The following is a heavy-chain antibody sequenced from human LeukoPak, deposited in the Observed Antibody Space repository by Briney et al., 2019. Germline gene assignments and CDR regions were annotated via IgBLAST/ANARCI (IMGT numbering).Heavy chain of an antibody. Sequence: GGSLRLSCAASGFTFSDYWMTWVRQAPGKGLEWVSNIKTDGGEKYYVASVKGRFTISRDNAKNSLYLQMSSLRVEDTAVYYCASYLDWRSHLGYWGQGTLVTVSS. CDR2: IKTDGGEK. V-gene: IGHV3-7*01. CDR1: GFTFSDYW. CDR3: ASYLDWRSHLGY. J-gene: IGHJ4*02. D-gene: IGHD3/OR15-3a*01.